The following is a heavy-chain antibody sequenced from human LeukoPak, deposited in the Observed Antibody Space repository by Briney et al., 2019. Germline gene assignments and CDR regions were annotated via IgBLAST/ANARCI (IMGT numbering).Heavy chain of an antibody. CDR3: ARELSSGYYYSGYFDL. D-gene: IGHD3-22*01. J-gene: IGHJ2*01. CDR2: IYYSGGT. Sequence: GSLRLSCAASGFTFSSYAMSWIRQPPGKGLEWIGYIYYSGGTNYNPSLKSRVTISVDTSKNQFSLKLSSVTAADTAVYYCARELSSGYYYSGYFDLWGRGTLVTVSS. CDR1: GFTFSSYA. V-gene: IGHV4-59*01.